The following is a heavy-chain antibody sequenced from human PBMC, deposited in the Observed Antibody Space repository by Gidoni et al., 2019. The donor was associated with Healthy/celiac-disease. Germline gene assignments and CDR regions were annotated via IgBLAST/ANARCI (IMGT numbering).Heavy chain of an antibody. CDR3: AKRDCSSTSCHYYYYGMDV. D-gene: IGHD2-2*01. V-gene: IGHV3-30*18. J-gene: IGHJ6*02. CDR2: ISYDGSNK. CDR1: GFTFSSYG. Sequence: VQLVESGGGVVQPGRSLRLSCAASGFTFSSYGMHWVRQAPGKGLELVAVISYDGSNKYYADSVKGRFTISRDNSKNTLYLQMTSLRAEDTAVYYCAKRDCSSTSCHYYYYGMDVWGQGTTVTVSS.